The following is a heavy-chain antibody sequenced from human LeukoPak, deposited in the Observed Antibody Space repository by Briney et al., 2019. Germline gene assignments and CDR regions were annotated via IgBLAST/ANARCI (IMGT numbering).Heavy chain of an antibody. J-gene: IGHJ4*02. CDR2: ISYDGSIE. Sequence: GGSLRLSCAASGFPFSGYAMHWVRQAPGKGLEWVAIISYDGSIEHYADSVRGRFTVSRDNSKNTVYLQMNSLRDEDTAVYYCAKDAVPAALGEYFFDYWGQGTRVTVSS. V-gene: IGHV3-30*18. D-gene: IGHD2-2*01. CDR3: AKDAVPAALGEYFFDY. CDR1: GFPFSGYA.